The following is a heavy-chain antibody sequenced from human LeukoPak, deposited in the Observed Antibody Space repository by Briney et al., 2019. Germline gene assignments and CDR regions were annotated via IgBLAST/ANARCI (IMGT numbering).Heavy chain of an antibody. Sequence: SETLSLTCTVSGGSISSYYWSWIRQPPGKGLEWSGYIYYSGSTNYNPSLKSRVTISVDTSKNQFSLKLSSVTAADTAVYYCARRRSSSWDWFDPRGQGTLVTVSS. CDR3: ARRRSSSWDWFDP. CDR1: GGSISSYY. V-gene: IGHV4-59*08. J-gene: IGHJ5*02. CDR2: IYYSGST. D-gene: IGHD6-13*01.